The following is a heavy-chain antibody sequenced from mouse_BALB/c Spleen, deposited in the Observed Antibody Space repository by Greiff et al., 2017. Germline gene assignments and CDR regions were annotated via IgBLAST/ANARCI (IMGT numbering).Heavy chain of an antibody. CDR2: IYPGDGST. CDR1: GYTFTSYY. CDR3: ARYYGYDDAMDY. J-gene: IGHJ4*01. V-gene: IGHV1S56*01. D-gene: IGHD2-2*01. Sequence: QVQLQQSGPELVKPGASVKMSCKASGYTFTSYYIHWVKQRPGQGLEWIGWIYPGDGSTKYNEKFKGKTTLTADKSSSTAYMLLSSLTSEDSAIYFCARYYGYDDAMDYWGQGTSVTVSS.